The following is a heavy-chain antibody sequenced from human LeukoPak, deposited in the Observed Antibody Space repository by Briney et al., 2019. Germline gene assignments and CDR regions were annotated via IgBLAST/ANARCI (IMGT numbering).Heavy chain of an antibody. Sequence: KTSDTLSLTYAVYGGSFRGYYWSWIRQPPGKGLEWIGEIHHSGSTNYNASLKSRVTISIDTSKSQFSLKLSSVTAADTAVYYCATSALYYYDSSGYSLWAFDIWGQGTMVTVSS. D-gene: IGHD3-22*01. CDR3: ATSALYYYDSSGYSLWAFDI. CDR2: IHHSGST. V-gene: IGHV4-34*01. J-gene: IGHJ3*02. CDR1: GGSFRGYY.